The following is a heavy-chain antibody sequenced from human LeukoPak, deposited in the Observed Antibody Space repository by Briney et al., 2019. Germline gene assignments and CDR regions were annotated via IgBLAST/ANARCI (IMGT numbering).Heavy chain of an antibody. CDR3: ARPYYYGSGSTNWFDP. D-gene: IGHD3-10*01. J-gene: IGHJ5*02. CDR1: GYTFTSYY. CDR2: INPSGGST. Sequence: ASVKVSCKASGYTFTSYYMHWVRQAPGQGLEWMGIINPSGGSTSYAQKFQGRVTMTRDTSTSTVHMELSSLRSEDTAVYYCARPYYYGSGSTNWFDPWGQGTLVTVSS. V-gene: IGHV1-46*03.